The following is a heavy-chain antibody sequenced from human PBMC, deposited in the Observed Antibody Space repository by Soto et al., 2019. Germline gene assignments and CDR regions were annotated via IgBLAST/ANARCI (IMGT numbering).Heavy chain of an antibody. V-gene: IGHV3-23*01. J-gene: IGHJ6*02. D-gene: IGHD1-26*01. CDR1: GGHFWSTD. Sequence: AGCLRTACAASGGHFWSTDVAGVRQTPGKGLDQVSTIDGSGGTTYYADSVKGRFTISRDNSMNTVYLQMNSLRADDTAVYFCARAYLGRLPRRADYYYAMDVWGRGNTVSVSS. CDR2: IDGSGGTT. CDR3: ARAYLGRLPRRADYYYAMDV.